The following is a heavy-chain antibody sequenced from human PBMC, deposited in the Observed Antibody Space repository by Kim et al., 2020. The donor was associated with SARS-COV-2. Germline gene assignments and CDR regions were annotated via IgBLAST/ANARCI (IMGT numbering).Heavy chain of an antibody. D-gene: IGHD3-3*01. V-gene: IGHV1-69*13. J-gene: IGHJ5*02. CDR1: GGTFSSFG. Sequence: SVKVSCKASGGTFSSFGFSWVRQAPGQGLEYMGRFIPIFGTSNYAPKFQGRLTITADESTRTAYMELSSLRSEDTAVYYCARYYYTYWFDPWGQGSLV. CDR2: FIPIFGTS. CDR3: ARYYYTYWFDP.